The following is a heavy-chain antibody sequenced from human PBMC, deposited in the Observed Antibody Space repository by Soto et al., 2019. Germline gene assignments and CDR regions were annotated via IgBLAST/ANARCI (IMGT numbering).Heavy chain of an antibody. CDR2: ITRSGNT. D-gene: IGHD3-10*01. Sequence: SETLSLTCAVYGGSFSGHYWTWIRQPPGKGLEWVGEITRSGNTNYNPSLKSRVTISVDTSKNQFSLKLSSVTAADTAVYYFARLMYYYGSGSYSPIFWFDPWGQGTLVTVSS. CDR3: ARLMYYYGSGSYSPIFWFDP. CDR1: GGSFSGHY. J-gene: IGHJ5*02. V-gene: IGHV4-34*01.